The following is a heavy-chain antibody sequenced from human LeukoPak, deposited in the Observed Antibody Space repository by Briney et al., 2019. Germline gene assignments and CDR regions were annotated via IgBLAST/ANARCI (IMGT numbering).Heavy chain of an antibody. V-gene: IGHV3-20*04. CDR1: GFTFADYG. D-gene: IGHD5-12*01. CDR3: ARRGRDIVATMRF. Sequence: GGSLRLSWAASGFTFADYGMAWVRQRPGNGLGWVAGINFNGGDTGYADSVGGRFIISRDNARNPLYLQMNSLTADDTALYYCARRGRDIVATMRFWGQGALVTVSS. J-gene: IGHJ4*02. CDR2: INFNGGDT.